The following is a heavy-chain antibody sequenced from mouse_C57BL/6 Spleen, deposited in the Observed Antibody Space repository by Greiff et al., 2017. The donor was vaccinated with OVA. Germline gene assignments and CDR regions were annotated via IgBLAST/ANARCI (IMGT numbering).Heavy chain of an antibody. J-gene: IGHJ3*01. D-gene: IGHD2-3*01. CDR2: IRNKANGYTT. V-gene: IGHV7-3*01. CDR3: ASHPYESYSAWFAY. Sequence: EVMLVESGGGLVQPGGSLSLSCAASGFTFTDYYMSWVRQPPGKALEWLGFIRNKANGYTTEYSASVKGRFTISRDNSQSILYLQMNARRAEDSSTYYCASHPYESYSAWFAYWGQGTLVTVSA. CDR1: GFTFTDYY.